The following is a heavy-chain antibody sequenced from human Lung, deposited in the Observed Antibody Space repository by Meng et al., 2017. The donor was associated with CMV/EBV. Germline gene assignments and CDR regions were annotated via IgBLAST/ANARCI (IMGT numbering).Heavy chain of an antibody. CDR3: ARGRYDFWSGYYRGYFDY. CDR2: INHSGST. CDR1: GGSFSGYY. V-gene: IGHV4-34*01. Sequence: SETLSLXCAVYGGSFSGYYWSWIRQPPGKGLEWIGEINHSGSTNYNPALKSRVTISVDTYKNQFSLKLSSVTAADTAVYYCARGRYDFWSGYYRGYFDYWRQGXLVTVSS. D-gene: IGHD3-3*01. J-gene: IGHJ4*02.